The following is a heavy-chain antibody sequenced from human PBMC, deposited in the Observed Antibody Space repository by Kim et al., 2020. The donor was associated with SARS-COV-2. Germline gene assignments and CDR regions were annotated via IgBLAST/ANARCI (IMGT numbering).Heavy chain of an antibody. V-gene: IGHV4-59*01. CDR3: ARTRDCGDYDWFDP. Sequence: SPSLRRRVTISVDTSKNQFSLKLSSVTAEDPAVYYCARTRDCGDYDWFDPWGQGTLVTVSS. J-gene: IGHJ5*02. D-gene: IGHD4-17*01.